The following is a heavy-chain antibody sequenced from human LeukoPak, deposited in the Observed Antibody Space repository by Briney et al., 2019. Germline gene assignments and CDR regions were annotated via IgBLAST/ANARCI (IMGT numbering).Heavy chain of an antibody. CDR2: INPNSGGT. Sequence: PGGSLRLSCAASGFTFSSYAMHWVRQAPGQGLEWMGWINPNSGGTNYAQKFQGRVTMTRDTSISTAYMELSRLRSDDTAVYYCARYSQNYGDSHFGWWGQGTLVTVSS. D-gene: IGHD4-17*01. J-gene: IGHJ4*02. V-gene: IGHV1-2*02. CDR3: ARYSQNYGDSHFGW. CDR1: GFTFSSYA.